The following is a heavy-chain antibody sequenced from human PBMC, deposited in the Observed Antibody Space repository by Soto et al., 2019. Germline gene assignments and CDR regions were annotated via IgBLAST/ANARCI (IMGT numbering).Heavy chain of an antibody. CDR3: AKGRRGDTTPLDY. V-gene: IGHV3-23*01. D-gene: IGHD1-26*01. CDR2: ISGSGVST. J-gene: IGHJ4*02. Sequence: GGSLRLSCAASGFTFSSYAMSWVRQAPGKGLEWVSAISGSGVSTYYADSVKGRFTISRDNSKNKLYLQMNSLRAEDTAVYYCAKGRRGDTTPLDYWGQGTLVTVSS. CDR1: GFTFSSYA.